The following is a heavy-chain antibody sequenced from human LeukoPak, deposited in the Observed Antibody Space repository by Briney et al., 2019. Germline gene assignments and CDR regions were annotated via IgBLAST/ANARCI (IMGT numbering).Heavy chain of an antibody. D-gene: IGHD6-13*01. J-gene: IGHJ4*02. Sequence: SVKVSCKASGGTFSSHAISWVRQAPGQGLEWMGGIIPIFGTANYAQKFQGRVTITADKSTSTAYMELSSLRSEDTAVYYCAREGSIAAAGRYFDYWGQGTLVTVSS. CDR1: GGTFSSHA. CDR3: AREGSIAAAGRYFDY. V-gene: IGHV1-69*06. CDR2: IIPIFGTA.